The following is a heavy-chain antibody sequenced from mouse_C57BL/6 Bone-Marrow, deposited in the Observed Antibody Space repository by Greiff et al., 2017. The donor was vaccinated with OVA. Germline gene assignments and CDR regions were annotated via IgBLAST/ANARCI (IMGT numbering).Heavy chain of an antibody. J-gene: IGHJ3*01. CDR3: TIIYDGYPWFAY. D-gene: IGHD2-3*01. Sequence: VQLQQSGTVLARPGASVKMSCKTSGYTFTSYWMHWVKQRPGQGLEWIGAIYPGNSDTSYNQKFKGKAKLTAVTSASTAYMELSSLTNDDSAVYYCTIIYDGYPWFAYWGQGTLVTVSA. CDR1: GYTFTSYW. CDR2: IYPGNSDT. V-gene: IGHV1-5*01.